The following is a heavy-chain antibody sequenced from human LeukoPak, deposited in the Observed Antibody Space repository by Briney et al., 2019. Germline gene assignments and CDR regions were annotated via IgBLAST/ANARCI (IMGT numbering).Heavy chain of an antibody. J-gene: IGHJ4*02. CDR1: GGSISRYY. CDR2: IYYSGST. CDR3: ARDPRGGTLDY. Sequence: SETLSLTCTVSGGSISRYYWSWIRQPPGKGLEWIGYIYYSGSTNYNPSLKSRVTISVDTSKNQFSLKLSSVTAADTAVYYCARDPRGGTLDYWGQGTLVTVSS. D-gene: IGHD1-1*01. V-gene: IGHV4-59*01.